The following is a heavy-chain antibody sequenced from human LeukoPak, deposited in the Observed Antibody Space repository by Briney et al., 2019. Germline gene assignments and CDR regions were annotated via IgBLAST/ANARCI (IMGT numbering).Heavy chain of an antibody. CDR2: ISSSSSTI. Sequence: GGSLRLSCAASGFTFSSYSMNWVRQAPGKGLEWVSYISSSSSTIYYADSVKGRFTISRDNSKNTLYLQMNSLRAEDTAVYYCAKDPRRYYYGSGSPPYFDYWGQGTLVTVSS. J-gene: IGHJ4*02. D-gene: IGHD3-10*01. CDR1: GFTFSSYS. CDR3: AKDPRRYYYGSGSPPYFDY. V-gene: IGHV3-48*01.